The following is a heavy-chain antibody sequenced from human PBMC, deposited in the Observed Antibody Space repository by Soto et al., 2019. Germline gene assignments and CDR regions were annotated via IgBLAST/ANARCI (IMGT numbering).Heavy chain of an antibody. Sequence: ASVKVSCKASGYTFTSYGISWVRQAPGQGLEWMGWINPYNGNTNYAQKFQGRVTMTRDTSTSTAYMELSRLRSDDTAVYYCAREYCSGGSCYFDYWGQGTLVTVSS. CDR2: INPYNGNT. CDR1: GYTFTSYG. V-gene: IGHV1-18*01. J-gene: IGHJ4*02. D-gene: IGHD2-15*01. CDR3: AREYCSGGSCYFDY.